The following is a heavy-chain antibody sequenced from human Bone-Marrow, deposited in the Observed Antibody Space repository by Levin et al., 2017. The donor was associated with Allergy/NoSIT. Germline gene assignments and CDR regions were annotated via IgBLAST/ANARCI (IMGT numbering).Heavy chain of an antibody. CDR2: ISYDGSKI. CDR3: VKDGGQNRLDS. J-gene: IGHJ5*01. CDR1: GFTFSYQP. V-gene: IGHV3-30*18. D-gene: IGHD3-16*01. Sequence: GGSLRLSCAASGFTFSYQPMHWVRQAPGKGLEWVAIISYDGSKIYYTDSVKGRFTISRDNSKKMLFLQMNSLRPEDAALYFCVKDGGQNRLDSWGQGTLVAVS.